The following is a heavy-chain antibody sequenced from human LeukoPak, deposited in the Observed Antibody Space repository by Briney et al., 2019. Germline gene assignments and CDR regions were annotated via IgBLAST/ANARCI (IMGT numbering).Heavy chain of an antibody. Sequence: ASVKVSCKASGYTFTGYYMHWVRQAPGQGLEWMGWINPNSGGTNYAQKFQGRVTMTRDTSISTAYMELSRLRSDDTAVYYCAREWGDIVRVHNWYFDLWGRGTLVTVSS. CDR2: INPNSGGT. CDR3: AREWGDIVRVHNWYFDL. CDR1: GYTFTGYY. J-gene: IGHJ2*01. D-gene: IGHD1-26*01. V-gene: IGHV1-2*02.